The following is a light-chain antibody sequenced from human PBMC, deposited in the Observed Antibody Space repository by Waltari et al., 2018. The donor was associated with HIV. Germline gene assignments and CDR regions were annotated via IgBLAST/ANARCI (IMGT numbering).Light chain of an antibody. Sequence: DIQMTQSPSSLSASVGDRVTITCQASQDISNYLNWFQQKPGKAPKLLIYDASNLETGVPSRFSGSGSGTDFTFIISGLQPEDIATYYCQQYDILPYTFGQGTKLEIK. V-gene: IGKV1-33*01. CDR1: QDISNY. CDR2: DAS. J-gene: IGKJ2*01. CDR3: QQYDILPYT.